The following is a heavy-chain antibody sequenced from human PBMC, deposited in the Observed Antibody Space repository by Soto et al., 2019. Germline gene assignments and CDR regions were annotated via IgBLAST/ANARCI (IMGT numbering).Heavy chain of an antibody. CDR1: GFTFGSLT. CDR3: ARDGLTFGGD. CDR2: ISSSSAYI. D-gene: IGHD3-16*01. J-gene: IGHJ4*02. Sequence: EVHLVEAGGGLVKPGESLTLSCAASGFTFGSLTLNWVRQAPGKGLEWVSSISSSSAYIYYAESVKCRFTISRNNAMSTLYLQMNSLRHDDPAVSCCARDGLTFGGDWGQGTLVAVSS. V-gene: IGHV3-21*06.